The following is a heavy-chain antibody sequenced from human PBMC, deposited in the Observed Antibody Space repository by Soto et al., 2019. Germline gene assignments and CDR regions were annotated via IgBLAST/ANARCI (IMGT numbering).Heavy chain of an antibody. CDR1: GFTFSSYG. Sequence: QVQLVESGGGVVQPGRSLRLSCAASGFTFSSYGMHWVRQAPGKGLKWVAVIWYDGSNKYYEDSVKGRFTISRDNSKNTLYLQMNSLRAEDTAVYYWAKAGRTGWELLRWGQGTLVTVSS. CDR2: IWYDGSNK. V-gene: IGHV3-33*06. J-gene: IGHJ4*02. CDR3: AKAGRTGWELLR. D-gene: IGHD2-15*01.